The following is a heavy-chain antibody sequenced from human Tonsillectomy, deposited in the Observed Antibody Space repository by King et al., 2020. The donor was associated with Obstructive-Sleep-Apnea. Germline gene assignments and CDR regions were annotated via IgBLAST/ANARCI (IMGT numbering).Heavy chain of an antibody. V-gene: IGHV3-64*01. J-gene: IGHJ4*02. CDR2: ISSNGGST. CDR3: ARDRDDGLDY. D-gene: IGHD2-21*01. CDR1: GFTFSSYA. Sequence: VQLVESGGGLVQPGGSLRLSCAASGFTFSSYAMHCVRQAPGKGLEYVSAISSNGGSTYYANSVKGRFTISRDNSKNTLYLQMGSLRAEDMALYYCARDRDDGLDYWGQGTLVTVSS.